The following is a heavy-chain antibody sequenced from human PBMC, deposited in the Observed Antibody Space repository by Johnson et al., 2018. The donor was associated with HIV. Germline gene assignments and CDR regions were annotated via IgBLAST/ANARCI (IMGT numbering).Heavy chain of an antibody. Sequence: QVQLVESGGGLVKAGGSLRLSCAASGFTFSDHYMTWIRQAPGQGLECISSISSSGRTTYYADSVKGRFTISRDNSKNSLYLQMNSLRAEDTALYYCARVPVVIGGVRKAFDIWGQGTMVTVSS. CDR1: GFTFSDHY. J-gene: IGHJ3*02. CDR3: ARVPVVIGGVRKAFDI. V-gene: IGHV3-11*01. D-gene: IGHD3-16*01. CDR2: ISSSGRTT.